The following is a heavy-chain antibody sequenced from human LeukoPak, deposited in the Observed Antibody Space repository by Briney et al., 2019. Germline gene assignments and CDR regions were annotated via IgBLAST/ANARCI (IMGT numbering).Heavy chain of an antibody. CDR3: ARERVYYDSSGYYKDPSVWFDP. Sequence: SETLSLTCAVSGGSISSGGYSWSWIRQPPGKGLEWIGYIYHSGSTYYNPSLKSRVTISVDRSKNQFSLKLSSVTAADTAVYYCARERVYYDSSGYYKDPSVWFDPWGQGTLVTVSS. CDR2: IYHSGST. CDR1: GGSISSGGYS. V-gene: IGHV4-30-2*01. D-gene: IGHD3-22*01. J-gene: IGHJ5*02.